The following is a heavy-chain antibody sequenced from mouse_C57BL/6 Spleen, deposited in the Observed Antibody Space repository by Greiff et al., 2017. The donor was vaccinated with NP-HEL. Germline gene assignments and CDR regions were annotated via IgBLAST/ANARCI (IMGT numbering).Heavy chain of an antibody. Sequence: EVKLMESGGGLVQPGGSLSLSCAASGFTFTDYYMSWVRQPPGKALEWLGFIRNKANGYTTEYSASVKGRFTISRDNSQSILYLQMNALRAEDSATYYCARGDYYGSSPFAYWGQGTLVTVSA. V-gene: IGHV7-3*01. CDR1: GFTFTDYY. CDR3: ARGDYYGSSPFAY. D-gene: IGHD1-1*01. CDR2: IRNKANGYTT. J-gene: IGHJ3*01.